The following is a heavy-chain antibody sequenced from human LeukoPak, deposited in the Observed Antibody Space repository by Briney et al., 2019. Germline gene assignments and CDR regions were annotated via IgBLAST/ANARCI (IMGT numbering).Heavy chain of an antibody. D-gene: IGHD3-3*01. CDR1: GGSFSGYY. J-gene: IGHJ4*02. CDR3: ARGIFRLDFWSGYYRAPVSGYFDY. V-gene: IGHV4-34*01. CDR2: INHSGST. Sequence: PSETLSLTCAVYGGSFSGYYWSWIRQPPGKGLEWIGEINHSGSTNYNPSLKSRVTISVDTSKNQFSLKLSSVTAADTAVYYCARGIFRLDFWSGYYRAPVSGYFDYWGQGTLVTVSS.